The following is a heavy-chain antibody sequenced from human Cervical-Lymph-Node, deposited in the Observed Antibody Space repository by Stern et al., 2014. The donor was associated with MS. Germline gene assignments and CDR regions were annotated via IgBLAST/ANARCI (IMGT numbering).Heavy chain of an antibody. V-gene: IGHV3-33*01. CDR3: ARGGLWGAYAPMDV. Sequence: VQLLESGGGVVQPGRSLRLSCAASGFTFSSYGMHWVRQAPGKGLEGVPVIWHDGSIKQYADSVMGRFTISKDNDRSTLHLQMNSLRAEDTAVYYCARGGLWGAYAPMDVWGQGTTVTVSS. D-gene: IGHD3-16*01. J-gene: IGHJ6*02. CDR2: IWHDGSIK. CDR1: GFTFSSYG.